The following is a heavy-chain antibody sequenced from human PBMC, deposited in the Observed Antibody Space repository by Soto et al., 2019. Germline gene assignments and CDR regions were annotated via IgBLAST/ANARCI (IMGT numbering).Heavy chain of an antibody. V-gene: IGHV1-46*01. CDR3: ARDRSGYVRGNWFDP. D-gene: IGHD3-10*02. Sequence: QVQLVQSGAEVKKPGASVKVSCKASGYTFTNYYMHWVRQAPGQGLEWMGIINPSGGGTAYAQKFQGRVTMTRDTSTSTVYMDLSSLRSEDTAVYYCARDRSGYVRGNWFDPWGQGTLVTVSS. CDR2: INPSGGGT. J-gene: IGHJ5*02. CDR1: GYTFTNYY.